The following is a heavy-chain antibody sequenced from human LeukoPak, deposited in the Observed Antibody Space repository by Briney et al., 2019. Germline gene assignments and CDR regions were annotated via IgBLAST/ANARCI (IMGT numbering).Heavy chain of an antibody. J-gene: IGHJ5*02. CDR2: IHYSGST. V-gene: IGHV4-30-4*08. CDR1: GGAISSGDFY. CDR3: TREETSPNWFDP. Sequence: SQTLSLTCTVSGGAISSGDFYWTWIRQPPGKGLEWIGYIHYSGSTYYNWSLKSRVTISLDMSKNQFSLRLTSVTAADTAMYYCTREETSPNWFDPWGQGALVTVSS.